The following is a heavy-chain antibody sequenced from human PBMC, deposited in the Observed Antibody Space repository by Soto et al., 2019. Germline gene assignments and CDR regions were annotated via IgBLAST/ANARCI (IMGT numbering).Heavy chain of an antibody. CDR2: IIPLFNAT. V-gene: IGHV1-69*01. CDR1: GGIFKNFV. J-gene: IGHJ4*03. D-gene: IGHD2-2*01. Sequence: QVQLVQSGAEVKRPGSSVKGSCKASGGIFKNFVIGWVRQSPGQGLEWMGEIIPLFNATNYAQKFRGRVTVTADESTRTAEMELTRLAYDDTAVYFCAINAERNAQKFDFWGHGKLVTVSS. CDR3: AINAERNAQKFDF.